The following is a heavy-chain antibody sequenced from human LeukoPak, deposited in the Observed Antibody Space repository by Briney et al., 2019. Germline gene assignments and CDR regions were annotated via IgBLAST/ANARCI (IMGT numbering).Heavy chain of an antibody. CDR3: ARVSSGAFDI. CDR1: GYTFTKNG. Sequence: GESLKISCQGSGYTFTKNGIGWVRQLPGGGLEWMGIIYPRDSDTRYSPSFQGQITVSAAGSISTAYLQWGSLKASDTAMYYCARVSSGAFDIWGQGTMVTVSS. J-gene: IGHJ3*02. D-gene: IGHD6-25*01. CDR2: IYPRDSDT. V-gene: IGHV5-51*01.